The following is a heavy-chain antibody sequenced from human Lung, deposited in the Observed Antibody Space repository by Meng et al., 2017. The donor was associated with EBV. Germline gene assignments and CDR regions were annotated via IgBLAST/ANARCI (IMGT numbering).Heavy chain of an antibody. CDR1: GYTISTYT. J-gene: IGHJ4*02. V-gene: IGHV7-4-1*02. CDR3: ARGGNFDS. Sequence: QVQVVNSGVELKKPAASEKVSCKVSGYTISTYTINWVRQAQGRGLEWMGWISTNNGTPTYTQGFTGRFVFSMDTSVSTAYLQTSSPKAEDTAVYYCARGGNFDSWGQGTLVTVSS. CDR2: ISTNNGTP.